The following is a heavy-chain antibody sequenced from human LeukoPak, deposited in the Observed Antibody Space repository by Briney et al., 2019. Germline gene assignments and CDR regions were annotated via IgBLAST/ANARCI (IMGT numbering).Heavy chain of an antibody. CDR3: AREGESNHFDY. CDR1: GFTFSTYE. CDR2: IRTSGSAT. Sequence: PGGSLRLSCAASGFTFSTYEMNWVRQAPGQGLDWVSYIRTSGSATYYAVSVKGRFTLSRDNSKNSLYLQMNSLRAEDTALYYCAREGESNHFDYWGQGILVSVSS. J-gene: IGHJ4*02. V-gene: IGHV3-48*03.